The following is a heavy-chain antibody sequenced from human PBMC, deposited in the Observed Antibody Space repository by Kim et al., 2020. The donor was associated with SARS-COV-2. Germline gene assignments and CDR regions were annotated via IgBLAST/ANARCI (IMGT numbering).Heavy chain of an antibody. D-gene: IGHD6-13*01. CDR1: GFTFSSYW. J-gene: IGHJ6*02. CDR3: AREIAAAGTVWFVRRRNYYYGMDV. Sequence: GGSLRLSCAASGFTFSSYWMHWVRQAPGKGLVWVSRINSDGSSTSYADSVKGRFTISRDNAKNTLYLQMNSLRAEDTAVYYCAREIAAAGTVWFVRRRNYYYGMDVWGQGTTVTVSS. CDR2: INSDGSST. V-gene: IGHV3-74*01.